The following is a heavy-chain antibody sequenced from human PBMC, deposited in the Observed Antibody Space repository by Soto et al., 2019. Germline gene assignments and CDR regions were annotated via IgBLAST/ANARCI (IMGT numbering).Heavy chain of an antibody. CDR3: AKVRGTIFGVVINLMPRWYFDY. V-gene: IGHV3-23*01. CDR2: ISGSGGST. J-gene: IGHJ4*02. Sequence: EVQLLESGGGLVQPGGSLRLSCAASGFTFSSYAMSWVRQAPGKGLEWVSAISGSGGSTYYADSVKGRFTISRDNSKNTLYVQMNSLRAEDTAVYYCAKVRGTIFGVVINLMPRWYFDYWGQGTLVTVSS. CDR1: GFTFSSYA. D-gene: IGHD3-3*01.